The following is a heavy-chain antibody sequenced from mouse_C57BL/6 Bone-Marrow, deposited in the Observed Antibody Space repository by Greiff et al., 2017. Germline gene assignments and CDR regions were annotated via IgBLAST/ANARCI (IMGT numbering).Heavy chain of an antibody. V-gene: IGHV1-15*01. CDR3: TGRGWLLFAMDY. CDR2: IDPETGGT. CDR1: GYTFTDYE. D-gene: IGHD2-3*01. J-gene: IGHJ4*01. Sequence: QVQLQQSGAELVRPGASVTLSCKASGYTFTDYEMHWVKQTPVHGLEWIGAIDPETGGTAYNQKFKGKAILTADKSSSTAYMELRSLTSEDSAVYYCTGRGWLLFAMDYWGQGTSVTVSS.